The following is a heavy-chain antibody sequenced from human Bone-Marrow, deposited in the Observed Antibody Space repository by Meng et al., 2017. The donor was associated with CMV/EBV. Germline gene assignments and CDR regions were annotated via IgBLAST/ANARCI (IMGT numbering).Heavy chain of an antibody. CDR2: INHSGST. J-gene: IGHJ4*02. Sequence: SETLSLTCAVYGGSFSGYYWSWIRQPPGKGLEWIGEINHSGSTNYNPSLKSRVTISVDTSKNQFSLKLSSVTAADTAVYYCARDTGYSSSLDYWGQGTRVTVSS. V-gene: IGHV4-34*01. D-gene: IGHD6-13*01. CDR3: ARDTGYSSSLDY. CDR1: GGSFSGYY.